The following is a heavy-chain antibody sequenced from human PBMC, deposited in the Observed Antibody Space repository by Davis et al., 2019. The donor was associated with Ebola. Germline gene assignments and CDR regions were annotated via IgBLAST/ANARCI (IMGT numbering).Heavy chain of an antibody. CDR1: GFTFSSYA. CDR3: AKDRSGYYNSGMDV. CDR2: ISGSGGST. V-gene: IGHV3-23*01. D-gene: IGHD3-3*01. J-gene: IGHJ6*02. Sequence: GESLKISCAASGFTFSSYAMSWVRQAPGKGLEWVSAISGSGGSTYYADSVKGRFTISRDNSKNTLYLQMNSLRAEDTAVYYCAKDRSGYYNSGMDVWGQGTTVTVSS.